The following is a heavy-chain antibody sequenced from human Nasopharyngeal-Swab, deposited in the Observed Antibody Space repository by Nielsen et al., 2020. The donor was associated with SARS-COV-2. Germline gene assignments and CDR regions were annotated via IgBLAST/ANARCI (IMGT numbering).Heavy chain of an antibody. CDR1: GGTFSSYA. D-gene: IGHD2-15*01. V-gene: IGHV1-69*06. CDR3: ARGGSTSCYRGYCSGGSAPGFDY. J-gene: IGHJ4*02. CDR2: IIPIFGTA. Sequence: SVKVSCKASGGTFSSYAISWVRQAPGQGLEWRGGIIPIFGTANYAQKFQGRVTITADKSTSTAYMELSSLRSEDTAVYYCARGGSTSCYRGYCSGGSAPGFDYWGQGTLVTVSS.